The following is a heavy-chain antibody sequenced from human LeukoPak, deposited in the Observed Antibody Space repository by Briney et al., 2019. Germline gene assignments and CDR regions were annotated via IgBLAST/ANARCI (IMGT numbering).Heavy chain of an antibody. D-gene: IGHD4-23*01. J-gene: IGHJ6*03. CDR1: GYSFTSYW. V-gene: IGHV5-51*01. CDR2: IYPGDSDT. Sequence: GESLKISCKGSGYSFTSYWIGWVRQMPGKGLEWMGIIYPGDSDTRYSPSFQGQVTISADKSISTAYLQWSSLKASDTAMYYCARPNRMTAVVTPRGGRRVYYYYYYMDVWGKGTTVTVSS. CDR3: ARPNRMTAVVTPRGGRRVYYYYYYMDV.